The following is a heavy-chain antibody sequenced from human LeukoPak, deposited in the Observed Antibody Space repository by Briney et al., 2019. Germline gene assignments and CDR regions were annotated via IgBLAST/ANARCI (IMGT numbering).Heavy chain of an antibody. Sequence: ASVKVSCKASGCTFTGYYMHWVRQAPGQGLEWMGRINPNSGGTNYAQKFQGRVTMTRDKSISTAYMEPSRLRSDDTAVYYCARAIGIAVAGTHHTGGYWGQGTLVTVSS. CDR2: INPNSGGT. V-gene: IGHV1-2*06. J-gene: IGHJ4*02. CDR3: ARAIGIAVAGTHHTGGY. D-gene: IGHD6-19*01. CDR1: GCTFTGYY.